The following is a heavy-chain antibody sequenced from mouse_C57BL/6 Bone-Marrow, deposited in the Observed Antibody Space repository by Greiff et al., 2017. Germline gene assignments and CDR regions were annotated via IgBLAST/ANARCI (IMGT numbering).Heavy chain of an antibody. CDR3: ARGGHYYGSRGGMDY. V-gene: IGHV2-6*01. CDR1: GFSLTSYG. J-gene: IGHJ4*01. Sequence: VMLVESGPGLVAPSQSLSITCTVSGFSLTSYGVDWVRQSPGKGLEWLGVIWGVGSTNYNSALKSRLSISKDNSKRQVFLKMNSLQTDDTAMYYCARGGHYYGSRGGMDYWGQGTSVTVSS. D-gene: IGHD1-1*01. CDR2: IWGVGST.